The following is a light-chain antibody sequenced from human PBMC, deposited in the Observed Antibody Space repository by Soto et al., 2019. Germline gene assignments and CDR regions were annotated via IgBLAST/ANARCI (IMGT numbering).Light chain of an antibody. J-gene: IGKJ1*01. V-gene: IGKV3-11*01. CDR3: QQRSNWPVT. CDR1: QSVSSY. Sequence: EIVLTQSPGTLSLSPGEGATLSCRASQSVSSYLAWYQQKPGQAPRLLIYDASTRATGISARFSGSGSGTDCTLTISSLEPEDFAVYYCQQRSNWPVTFGQGTKVEVK. CDR2: DAS.